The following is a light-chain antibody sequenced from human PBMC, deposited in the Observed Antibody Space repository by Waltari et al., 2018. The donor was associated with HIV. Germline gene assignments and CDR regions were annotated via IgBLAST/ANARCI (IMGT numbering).Light chain of an antibody. CDR2: AAS. CDR1: QDIIKY. CDR3: QQYDNLPLT. Sequence: DIQMTQSPSSLSASVRDRVTITCQASQDIIKYLNWYQQKPGKAPKLLIYAASNLETGVPARFSGGGSGTDFTFPISSLQPEDIATYYCQQYDNLPLTFGGWTKVEI. V-gene: IGKV1-33*01. J-gene: IGKJ4*01.